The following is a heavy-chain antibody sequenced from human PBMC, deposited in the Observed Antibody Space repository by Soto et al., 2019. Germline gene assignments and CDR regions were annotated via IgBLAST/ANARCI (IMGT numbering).Heavy chain of an antibody. V-gene: IGHV1-8*01. D-gene: IGHD3-10*01. CDR1: GYTFIHYD. J-gene: IGHJ6*03. CDR3: ARETTGSGNMDV. CDR2: MNPNNGNT. Sequence: QVQLVQSGAEVKKPGASVKVSCQASGYTFIHYDITWVRQATGQGPEWMGWMNPNNGNTDYAQKFQGRVTMTRNTSVNTAYKELSSLKSEDTAVYYCARETTGSGNMDVWGKGTPVTVSS.